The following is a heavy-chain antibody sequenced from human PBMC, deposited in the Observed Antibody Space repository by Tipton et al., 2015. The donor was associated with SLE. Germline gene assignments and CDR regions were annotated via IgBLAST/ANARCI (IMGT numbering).Heavy chain of an antibody. J-gene: IGHJ4*02. D-gene: IGHD3-16*01. CDR3: AGGTGAYFDH. Sequence: GSLRLSCAASGFTYSGYAMHWVRQAPGKGLEWVAFIRAVGSNKDYADSVKGRFTISRDNSKNTLYLQMNRLRVEDTAVYYCAGGTGAYFDHWGQGTLVTVSS. CDR2: IRAVGSNK. CDR1: GFTYSGYA. V-gene: IGHV3-30*02.